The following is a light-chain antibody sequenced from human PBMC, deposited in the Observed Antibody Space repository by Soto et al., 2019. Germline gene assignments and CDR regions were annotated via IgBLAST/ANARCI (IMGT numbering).Light chain of an antibody. Sequence: EIVLTQSPGTLSLSPGERATLSCMASQSVSSSYSAWYQQKPGQAPRLLIYGASSRATGIPDRFSGSGSGTDFTLTISRLEPEDFAVYYCQQYGSSRTFGQGTQLEIK. V-gene: IGKV3-20*01. CDR3: QQYGSSRT. CDR2: GAS. CDR1: QSVSSSY. J-gene: IGKJ5*01.